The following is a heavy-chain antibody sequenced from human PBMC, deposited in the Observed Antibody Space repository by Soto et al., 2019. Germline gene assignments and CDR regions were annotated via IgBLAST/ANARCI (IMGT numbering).Heavy chain of an antibody. V-gene: IGHV1-69*02. CDR1: GGTFSSYT. CDR2: IIPILGIA. J-gene: IGHJ4*02. D-gene: IGHD1-1*01. Sequence: GASVKVSCKASGGTFSSYTISWVRQAPGQGLEWMGRIIPILGIANYAQKFQGRVTITADKSTSTAYMELSSPRSEDTAVYYCARAAGAPGTYYFDYWGQGLVVTVS. CDR3: ARAAGAPGTYYFDY.